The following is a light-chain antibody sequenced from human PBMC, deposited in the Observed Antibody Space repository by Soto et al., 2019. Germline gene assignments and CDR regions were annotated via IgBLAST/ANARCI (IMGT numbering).Light chain of an antibody. CDR3: QSYDSSLIVSKV. V-gene: IGLV1-40*01. J-gene: IGLJ1*01. CDR2: ANS. CDR1: SSNLGAGYD. Sequence: QSVLTQPPSVSGAPGQRVTISCSGSSSNLGAGYDVQWYQQFPGTAPKLLIYANSARPSGVPDRFSGSKSGTSAFLAITGLQAEDEADYYCQSYDSSLIVSKVFGTGTKVTVL.